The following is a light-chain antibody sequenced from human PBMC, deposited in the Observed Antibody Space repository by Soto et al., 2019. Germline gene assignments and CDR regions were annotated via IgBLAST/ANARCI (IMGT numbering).Light chain of an antibody. CDR1: SSDVGDNY. J-gene: IGLJ3*02. CDR3: CSYAGSSNWV. Sequence: QSALTQPPSASGSPGQSVTISCTGTSSDVGDNYVSWYQQHPGKAPKLMIYEGSKRPSGVSNRFSGSKSGNTASLTISGLQAEDEADYYCCSYAGSSNWVFGGGTKLTVL. V-gene: IGLV2-23*01. CDR2: EGS.